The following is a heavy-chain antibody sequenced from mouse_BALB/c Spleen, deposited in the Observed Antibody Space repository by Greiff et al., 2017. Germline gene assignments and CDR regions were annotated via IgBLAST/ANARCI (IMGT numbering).Heavy chain of an antibody. CDR1: GFTFSSYY. Sequence: EVKLVESGGGLVKLGGSLKLSCAASGFTFSSYYMSWVRQTPEKRLELVAAINSNGGSTYYPDTVKGRFTISRDNAKNTLYLQMSSLKSEDTALYYCARRIGNYGYFDYWGQGTTLTVSS. CDR3: ARRIGNYGYFDY. D-gene: IGHD2-1*01. V-gene: IGHV5-6-2*01. J-gene: IGHJ2*01. CDR2: INSNGGST.